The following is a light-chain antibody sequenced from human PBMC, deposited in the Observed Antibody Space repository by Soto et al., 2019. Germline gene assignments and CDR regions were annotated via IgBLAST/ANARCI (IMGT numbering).Light chain of an antibody. CDR3: QQYNGYLWT. CDR1: QTISSW. V-gene: IGKV1-5*03. Sequence: DIQMTQYPSTLSVSVGDRFAITCRASQTISSWLAWYQQKPGKAPKILIYKTSSLESGVPSRFSGSGSGTEFTLTISSLQPDDFATYYCQQYNGYLWTFGQGTKVDIK. CDR2: KTS. J-gene: IGKJ1*01.